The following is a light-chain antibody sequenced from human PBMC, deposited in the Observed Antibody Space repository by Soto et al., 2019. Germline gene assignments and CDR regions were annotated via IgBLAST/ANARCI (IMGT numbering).Light chain of an antibody. CDR2: EVS. CDR3: CSFAGRSPPHSV. V-gene: IGLV2-23*02. CDR1: SSDVGTYNL. Sequence: QSVLTQPASVSGLPGQSITISCAGTSSDVGTYNLVSWYQQHPGKAPKVIIFEVSKRPSGVSDRFSGSKSGNTASLTISGLLAEDEADYYCCSFAGRSPPHSVFGSGTKRTVL. J-gene: IGLJ1*01.